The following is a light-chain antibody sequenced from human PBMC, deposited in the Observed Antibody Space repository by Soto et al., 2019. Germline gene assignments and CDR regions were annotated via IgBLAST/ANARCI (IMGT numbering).Light chain of an antibody. J-gene: IGKJ2*01. CDR1: QSVRSN. Sequence: EIVMTQSPATLSVSPGERAALSCRASQSVRSNFAWYQQKPGQAPRLLVYDASTRATGIPARFSGSGSGTEFPPTISSLQSEDFAVYYCQQYNNWPYTFGQGTKLEIK. V-gene: IGKV3-15*01. CDR3: QQYNNWPYT. CDR2: DAS.